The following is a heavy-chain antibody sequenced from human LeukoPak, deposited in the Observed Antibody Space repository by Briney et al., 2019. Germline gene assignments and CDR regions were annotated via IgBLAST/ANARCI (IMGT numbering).Heavy chain of an antibody. J-gene: IGHJ1*01. V-gene: IGHV4-31*03. D-gene: IGHD4-17*01. CDR3: ARAYGDYVSPYDEYFQH. CDR1: GGSISSGGYY. Sequence: PSQTLSLTCTVSGGSISSGGYYWSWIRQHPGKGLEWIGYIYYSGSTYYNPSLKSRVTISVDTSKNQFSLKLSSVTAADTAVYYCARAYGDYVSPYDEYFQHWGQGTLVTVSS. CDR2: IYYSGST.